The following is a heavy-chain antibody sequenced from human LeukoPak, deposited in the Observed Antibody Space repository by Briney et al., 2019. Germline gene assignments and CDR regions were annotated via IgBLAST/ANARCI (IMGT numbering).Heavy chain of an antibody. CDR3: ARAVAGTLYYYYGMDV. J-gene: IGHJ6*02. V-gene: IGHV3-7*01. CDR2: INQDGSGE. Sequence: GGSLRLSCAASGFTFSHDWMSWVRQAPGKGLEWVASINQDGSGEDYVDSVKGRFTISRDNSKNTLYLQMNSLRAEDTAVYYCARAVAGTLYYYYGMDVWGQGTTVTVSS. CDR1: GFTFSHDW. D-gene: IGHD6-19*01.